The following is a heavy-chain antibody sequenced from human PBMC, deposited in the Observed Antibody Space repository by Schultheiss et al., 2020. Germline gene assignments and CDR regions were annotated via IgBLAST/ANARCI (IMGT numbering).Heavy chain of an antibody. CDR3: AKVSYGEYYYGMDV. D-gene: IGHD1-26*01. CDR1: GFTFSSYW. V-gene: IGHV3-23*01. J-gene: IGHJ6*02. Sequence: GGSLRLSCAASGFTFSSYWMHWVRQAPGKGLEWVSAISGSGGSTYYADSVKGRFTISRDNSKNTLYLQMNSLRAEDTAVYYCAKVSYGEYYYGMDVWGQGTTVTVSS. CDR2: ISGSGGST.